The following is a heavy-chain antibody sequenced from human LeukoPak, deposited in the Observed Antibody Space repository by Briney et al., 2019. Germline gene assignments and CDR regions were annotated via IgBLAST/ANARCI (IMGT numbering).Heavy chain of an antibody. V-gene: IGHV4-30-2*01. J-gene: IGHJ4*02. CDR3: ARGGEEPYYFDY. CDR1: GGSISSGGYS. CDR2: IYHSGST. Sequence: SETLSLTCAVSGGSISSGGYSWSWIRQPPGKGLEWIGYIYHSGSTYYNPSLKSRVTISVDRSNNQFSLKLSSVTAADTAVYYCARGGEEPYYFDYWGQGTLVTVSS. D-gene: IGHD3-16*01.